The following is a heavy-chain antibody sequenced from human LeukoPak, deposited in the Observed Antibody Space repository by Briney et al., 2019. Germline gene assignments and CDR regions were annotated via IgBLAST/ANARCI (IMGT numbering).Heavy chain of an antibody. D-gene: IGHD1-26*01. CDR3: RAGGYYYYGMDV. CDR1: GGSFSGYY. CDR2: INHSGST. V-gene: IGHV4-34*01. Sequence: SETLSLTCAVYGGSFSGYYWSWIRQPPGKGLEWIGEINHSGSTNYNPSLKSRVTISVDTSKNQFSLKLSSVTAADTAVYYCRAGGYYYYGMDVWGQGTTVTVSS. J-gene: IGHJ6*02.